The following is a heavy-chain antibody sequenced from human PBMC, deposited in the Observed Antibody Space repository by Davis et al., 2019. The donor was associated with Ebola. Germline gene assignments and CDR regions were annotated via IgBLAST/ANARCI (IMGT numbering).Heavy chain of an antibody. CDR3: ARDRGFNWFDP. CDR1: GFIFSSYG. Sequence: GESLMISCAASGFIFSSYGMHWVRQAPGKGLEWVAVIWYDGSNKYYADSVKGRFIISRDNAKNSLYLQMNSLRAEDTAVYYCARDRGFNWFDPWGQGTLVTVSS. CDR2: IWYDGSNK. J-gene: IGHJ5*02. V-gene: IGHV3-33*01.